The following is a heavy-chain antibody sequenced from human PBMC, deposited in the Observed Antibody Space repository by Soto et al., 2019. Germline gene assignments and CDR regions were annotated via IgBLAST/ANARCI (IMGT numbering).Heavy chain of an antibody. Sequence: QVQLVQSGAEVKKPGASVKVSCKASGYTFTSYYMHWVRQAPGQGLEWMGIINPSGGSTSYAQKFQGRVTLTRDKSTSTVYIEPRSLRSEGTGGYFCARGGYSGRYSYFFEYLGPGTL. CDR1: GYTFTSYY. CDR2: INPSGGST. J-gene: IGHJ4*02. CDR3: ARGGYSGRYSYFFEY. D-gene: IGHD1-26*01. V-gene: IGHV1-46*01.